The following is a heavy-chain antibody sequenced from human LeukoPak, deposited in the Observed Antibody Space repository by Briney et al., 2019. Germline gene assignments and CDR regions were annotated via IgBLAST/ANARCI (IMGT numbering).Heavy chain of an antibody. V-gene: IGHV4-4*07. CDR2: IYTSGST. CDR1: GGSISSYY. J-gene: IGHJ4*02. CDR3: ARAGRGYSYGYKPPPYFDY. D-gene: IGHD5-18*01. Sequence: SETLSLTCTVSGGSISSYYWSWIRQPAGKGLEWIGRIYTSGSTNYNPSLKSRVTMSVDTSKNQFSLKLSSVTAADTAVYYCARAGRGYSYGYKPPPYFDYWGQGTLVTVSS.